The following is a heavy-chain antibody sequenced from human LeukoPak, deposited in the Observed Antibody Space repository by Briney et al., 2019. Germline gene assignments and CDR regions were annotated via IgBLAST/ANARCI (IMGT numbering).Heavy chain of an antibody. CDR3: TRDLGRLYYFDY. V-gene: IGHV3-73*01. D-gene: IGHD2-2*01. Sequence: GGSLRLSCAASGFTFSDSAMNWVRQASGKGLEWVGHIRGKTNSYATAYAASVRGRFTISRDDSKNTAYLQMNSLKTEDTAVYYCTRDLGRLYYFDYWGQGTLVTVSS. CDR1: GFTFSDSA. J-gene: IGHJ4*02. CDR2: IRGKTNSYAT.